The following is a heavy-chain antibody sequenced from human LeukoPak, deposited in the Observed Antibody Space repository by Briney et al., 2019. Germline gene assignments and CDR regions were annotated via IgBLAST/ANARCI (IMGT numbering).Heavy chain of an antibody. CDR2: INHSGST. Sequence: SETLSLTCAAYGGSFSGYYWSWIRQPPGKGLEWIGEINHSGSTNYNPSLKSRVTISVDTSKNQFSLKLSSVTAADMAVYYCARESDAVVPAAITQTGFDPWGQGTLVTVSS. CDR1: GGSFSGYY. CDR3: ARESDAVVPAAITQTGFDP. D-gene: IGHD2-2*01. V-gene: IGHV4-34*01. J-gene: IGHJ5*02.